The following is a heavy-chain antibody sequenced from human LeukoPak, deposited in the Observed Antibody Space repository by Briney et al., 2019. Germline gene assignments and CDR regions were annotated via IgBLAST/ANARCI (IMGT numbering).Heavy chain of an antibody. CDR1: GFTFSSYS. J-gene: IGHJ4*02. D-gene: IGHD3-22*01. CDR3: ARDRYYYDSSGYYTHYYFDY. V-gene: IGHV3-21*01. CDR2: ISSSSSYI. Sequence: PGGSLRLSCAASGFTFSSYSMNLVRQAPGKGLEWVSSISSSSSYIYYADSVKGRFTISRDNAKNSLYLQMNSLRAEDTAVYYCARDRYYYDSSGYYTHYYFDYWGQGTLVTVSS.